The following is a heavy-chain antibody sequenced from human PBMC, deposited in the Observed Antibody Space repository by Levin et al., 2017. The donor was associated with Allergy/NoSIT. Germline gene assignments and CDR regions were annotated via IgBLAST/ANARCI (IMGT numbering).Heavy chain of an antibody. D-gene: IGHD3-16*02. Sequence: GSLRLSCTVSGGSISSSSYYWGWIRQPPGKGLEWIGSIYYSGSTYYNPSLKSRVTISVDTSKNQFSLKLSSVTAADTAVYYCAIRVITFGGVIVFHDAFDIWGQGTMVTVSS. CDR1: GGSISSSSYY. CDR3: AIRVITFGGVIVFHDAFDI. V-gene: IGHV4-39*01. CDR2: IYYSGST. J-gene: IGHJ3*02.